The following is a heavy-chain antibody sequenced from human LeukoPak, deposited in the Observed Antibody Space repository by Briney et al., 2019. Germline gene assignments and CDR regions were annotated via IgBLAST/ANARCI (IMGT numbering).Heavy chain of an antibody. D-gene: IGHD4-17*01. CDR2: ISKSDDRT. V-gene: IGHV3-23*01. CDR3: AKDPFTFDGDYGDT. J-gene: IGHJ4*02. CDR1: GFTLSDYD. Sequence: GVSPRLSCVASGFTLSDYDMTWVRQRPGKGLEWVSSISKSDDRTYYSDSVKGRATISRDNSKSTVYLQMSSLRAEDTAVYYCAKDPFTFDGDYGDTWGQGTLVTVSS.